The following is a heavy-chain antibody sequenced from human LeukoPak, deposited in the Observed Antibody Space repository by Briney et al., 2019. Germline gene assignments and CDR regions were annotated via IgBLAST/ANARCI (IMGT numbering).Heavy chain of an antibody. J-gene: IGHJ4*02. CDR2: INLDGSEK. D-gene: IGHD3-16*01. CDR3: ARNSRLIDY. CDR1: GFTFSDYW. V-gene: IGHV3-7*01. Sequence: PGGSLRLSCAASGFTFSDYWMSWVRQAPGKGLEWVANINLDGSEKYYVDSIMGRFTISRDNAKNSLYLQMNSLRAEDTAPYYCARNSRLIDYWGQGTLVTVSS.